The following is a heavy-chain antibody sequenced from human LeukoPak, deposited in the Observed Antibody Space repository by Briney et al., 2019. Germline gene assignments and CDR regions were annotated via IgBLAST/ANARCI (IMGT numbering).Heavy chain of an antibody. CDR1: GFTFSGFW. J-gene: IGHJ3*01. V-gene: IGHV3-7*03. CDR2: INSDGSGG. Sequence: GGSLRLSCAVSGFTFSGFWMSWSRQAPGKGLEWVASINSDGSGGYYADVVKGRFTISRDNAKNSLYLQINSLGAEDTAVYYCARSSYSSSSSVWGQGTMVTVSS. CDR3: ARSSYSSSSSV. D-gene: IGHD6-6*01.